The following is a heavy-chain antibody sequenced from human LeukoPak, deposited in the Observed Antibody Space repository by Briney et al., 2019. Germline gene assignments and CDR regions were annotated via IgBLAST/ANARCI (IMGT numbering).Heavy chain of an antibody. CDR3: ARDKAGTVNCFDP. Sequence: GGSLRLSCAASGFTVSSNYMSWVRQAPGKGLEWVSVIYSGGSTYYADSVKGRFTISRHNSKNTLYLQMNSLRAEDTAVYYCARDKAGTVNCFDPWGQGTLVTVSS. D-gene: IGHD6-19*01. J-gene: IGHJ5*02. V-gene: IGHV3-53*04. CDR2: IYSGGST. CDR1: GFTVSSNY.